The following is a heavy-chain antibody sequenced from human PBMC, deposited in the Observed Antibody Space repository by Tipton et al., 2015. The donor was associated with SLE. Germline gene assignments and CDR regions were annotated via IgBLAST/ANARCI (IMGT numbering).Heavy chain of an antibody. CDR1: GGSISSYY. Sequence: TLSLTCTVSGGSISSYYWSWIRQPPGKGLEWIGEINHSGSTNYNPSLKSRVTISVDTSKNQFSLKLSSVTAADTAVYYCAREMGVLEWLRAFDFWGQGSLVSVSS. CDR3: AREMGVLEWLRAFDF. D-gene: IGHD3-3*01. CDR2: INHSGST. J-gene: IGHJ4*02. V-gene: IGHV4-34*01.